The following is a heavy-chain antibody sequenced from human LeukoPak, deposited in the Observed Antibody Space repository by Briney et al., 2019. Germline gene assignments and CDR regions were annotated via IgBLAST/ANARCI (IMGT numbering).Heavy chain of an antibody. CDR3: ANAGGSRSYYQLDY. D-gene: IGHD3-10*01. V-gene: IGHV3-21*01. CDR2: ISGSTTYT. Sequence: PGGSLRLSCAASGFTFNNFYMNWVRQAPGRGLEWVSSISGSTTYTYYADSMKGRFTISRDNAKNSLYLQMHSLRAEDTAVYYCANAGGSRSYYQLDYWGQGTLVTVSS. CDR1: GFTFNNFY. J-gene: IGHJ4*02.